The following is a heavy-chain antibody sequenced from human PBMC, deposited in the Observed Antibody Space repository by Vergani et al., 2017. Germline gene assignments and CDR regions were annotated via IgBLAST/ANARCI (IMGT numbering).Heavy chain of an antibody. D-gene: IGHD3-10*01. CDR3: ARVGVVRGVSYYYYYYGMDV. Sequence: QVQLQESGPGLVKPSQTLSLTCTVSGGSISSGDYYWSWIRQPPGKGLEWIVYIYYSGSTYYNPSLKSRVTISVDTSKNQFSLKLSSVTAADTAVYYCARVGVVRGVSYYYYYYGMDVWGQGTTVTVSS. J-gene: IGHJ6*02. CDR1: GGSISSGDYY. V-gene: IGHV4-30-4*08. CDR2: IYYSGST.